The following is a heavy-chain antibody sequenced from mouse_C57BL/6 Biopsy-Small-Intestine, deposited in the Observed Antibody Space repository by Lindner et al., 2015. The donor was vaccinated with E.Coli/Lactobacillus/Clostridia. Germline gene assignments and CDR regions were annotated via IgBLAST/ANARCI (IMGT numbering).Heavy chain of an antibody. CDR1: GYTFTRYY. D-gene: IGHD3-1*01. CDR3: GRDPGRPGTKWYFDV. V-gene: IGHV1-72*04. Sequence: SVKVSCKTSGYTFTRYYMHWVRQAPGQGLEWMGWIDPKNGHTKFAEKFQGRVAMTRDTSSSTAYMELSSLRSDDTAIYYCGRDPGRPGTKWYFDVWGRGTLVTVSS. J-gene: IGHJ1*01. CDR2: IDPKNGHT.